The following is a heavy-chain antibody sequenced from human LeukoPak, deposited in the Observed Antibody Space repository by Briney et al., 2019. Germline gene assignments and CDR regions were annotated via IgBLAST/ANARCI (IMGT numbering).Heavy chain of an antibody. D-gene: IGHD2-2*01. Sequence: PGGSLRLSCAASGFIFSSHGMNWIRQAPGKGLEWVSGISPSGDATFYADSVKGRFTISRDNAKNSLYLQMNSLRAEDTALYYCARWLRTVPAAMGGMGDDWFDPWGQGTLVTVSS. V-gene: IGHV3-23*01. J-gene: IGHJ5*02. CDR3: ARWLRTVPAAMGGMGDDWFDP. CDR1: GFIFSSHG. CDR2: ISPSGDAT.